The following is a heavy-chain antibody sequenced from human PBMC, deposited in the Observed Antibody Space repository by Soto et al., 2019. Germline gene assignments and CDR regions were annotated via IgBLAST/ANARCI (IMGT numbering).Heavy chain of an antibody. Sequence: PSETLSLTCTVTGDSVSGGDYHWRWIRQSPAKGLEWIGFIDYTGSTSYNPSLMSRVVISLATSRNQLSLRLTTVIAAATAVYYCARDLAYTGSTGGFDPWGQGSLVTVSS. D-gene: IGHD2-15*01. CDR1: GDSVSGGDYH. J-gene: IGHJ5*02. V-gene: IGHV4-30-4*01. CDR3: ARDLAYTGSTGGFDP. CDR2: IDYTGST.